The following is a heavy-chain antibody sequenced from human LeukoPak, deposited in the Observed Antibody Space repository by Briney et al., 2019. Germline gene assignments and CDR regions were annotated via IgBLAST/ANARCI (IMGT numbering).Heavy chain of an antibody. CDR1: GFTFSSYA. J-gene: IGHJ4*02. D-gene: IGHD2-8*02. CDR2: INSNGGST. CDR3: ATYRQVLLPFES. V-gene: IGHV3-64*01. Sequence: PGGSLRLSCVASGFTFSSYAMHWVRQTPGKGLEYVSGINSNGGSTHYANSVKGRFTISRDNSKSTLSLQMNSLRAEDTAIYYCATYRQVLLPFESWGQGTLVTVSS.